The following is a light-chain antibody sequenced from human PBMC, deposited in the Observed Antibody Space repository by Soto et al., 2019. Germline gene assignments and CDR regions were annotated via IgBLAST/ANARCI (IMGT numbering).Light chain of an antibody. Sequence: EIVMTQFPATLSVSPGGRATLSCRASQSISGALAWYQQKPGQAPRLLIYGASTRATSFPARFSGSGSGTDFTLTISSLQSEDFAVYYCQQYNNWPWTFGQGTKVDIK. CDR3: QQYNNWPWT. J-gene: IGKJ1*01. CDR1: QSISGA. V-gene: IGKV3-15*01. CDR2: GAS.